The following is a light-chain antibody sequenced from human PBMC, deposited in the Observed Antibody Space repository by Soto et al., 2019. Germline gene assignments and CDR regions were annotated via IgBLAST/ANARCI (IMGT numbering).Light chain of an antibody. V-gene: IGKV3-20*01. Sequence: EIVLTQSPGTLSLSPGERATLSCRASQSVSDSSLAWYHQKPGQAPRLLIYGASRWATGIPDTFSGSGSGTDFTLTISRLEPEDFAVYYCQLYGDSPMYTFGQGTKLEIK. CDR1: QSVSDSS. CDR2: GAS. J-gene: IGKJ2*01. CDR3: QLYGDSPMYT.